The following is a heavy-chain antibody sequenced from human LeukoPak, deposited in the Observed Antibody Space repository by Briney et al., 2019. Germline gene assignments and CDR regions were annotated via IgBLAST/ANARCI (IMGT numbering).Heavy chain of an antibody. CDR1: GYTFTNYY. V-gene: IGHV1-46*04. CDR3: ARGGRWELPRPYAFDI. CDR2: INPSDDTR. Sequence: ASVKVSCKASGYTFTNYYIHWLRQAPARGLEWMGIINPSDDTRKYAQKLQGRVTMSRDMYTSTVYMELHSLRSEDTAIYDCARGGRWELPRPYAFDIWGQGTMVTVSS. D-gene: IGHD1-26*01. J-gene: IGHJ3*02.